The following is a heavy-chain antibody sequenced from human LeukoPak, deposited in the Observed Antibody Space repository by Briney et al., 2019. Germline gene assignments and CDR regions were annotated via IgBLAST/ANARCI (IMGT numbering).Heavy chain of an antibody. CDR2: IYYSGST. Sequence: SATLSLTCTLSGGSIGSRNYFWGWIRRPPGKGLERFGSIYYSGSTNYNPSLKSRVTMSRDTARNQFSLKLNSVTAADPAVYYCARESFHGHSYGFEYWGQGTLVTVSS. J-gene: IGHJ4*02. D-gene: IGHD5-18*01. CDR1: GGSIGSRNYF. V-gene: IGHV4-39*07. CDR3: ARESFHGHSYGFEY.